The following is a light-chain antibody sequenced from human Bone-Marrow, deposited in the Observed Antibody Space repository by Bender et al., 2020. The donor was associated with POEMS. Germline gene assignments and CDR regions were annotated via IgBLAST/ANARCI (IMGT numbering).Light chain of an antibody. CDR1: NSNIGTNA. V-gene: IGLV1-44*01. Sequence: QSVLTQPPSASGTPGQRFTIPCSGSNSNIGTNAVNWYQQFHGTAPKLLIYSDNQRPSGVPDRFYAFKAGTSASLAISGLQSEDEADYYCAAWDAGLSGGVFGGGTKLTVL. CDR2: SDN. CDR3: AAWDAGLSGGV. J-gene: IGLJ3*02.